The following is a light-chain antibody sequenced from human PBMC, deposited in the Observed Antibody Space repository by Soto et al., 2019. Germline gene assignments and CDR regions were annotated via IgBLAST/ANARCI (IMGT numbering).Light chain of an antibody. CDR3: AAWDDSLNGPV. Sequence: QSVLTQPPSASGTPGQRVTISCSVSDSKVGSNPVNWYQQLPGTAPKLLIYSDNERHSGVPDRFSGSKSGTSASLAISGLQSEDEADYYCAAWDDSLNGPVFGGGTKLTVL. V-gene: IGLV1-44*01. CDR2: SDN. CDR1: DSKVGSNP. J-gene: IGLJ3*02.